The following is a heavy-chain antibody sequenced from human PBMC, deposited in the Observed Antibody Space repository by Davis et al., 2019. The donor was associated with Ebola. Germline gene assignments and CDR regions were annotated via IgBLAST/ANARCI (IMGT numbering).Heavy chain of an antibody. J-gene: IGHJ4*02. Sequence: MPSETLSLTCTVSGGSISSGDYYWSWIRQPPGKGLEWIGYIYYSGSTYYNPSLKSRVTISVDTSKNQFSLKLSSMTAADTAVYYCARQIGGSGYYFQFDYWGQGTLVTVSS. CDR2: IYYSGST. V-gene: IGHV4-30-4*01. D-gene: IGHD3-22*01. CDR3: ARQIGGSGYYFQFDY. CDR1: GGSISSGDYY.